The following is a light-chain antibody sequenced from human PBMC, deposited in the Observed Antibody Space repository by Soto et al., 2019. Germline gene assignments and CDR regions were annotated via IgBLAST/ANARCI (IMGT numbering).Light chain of an antibody. Sequence: DIQMTQSPSTLSASVGDRVTITCRGSQSVSSWLAWYQQKPGKAPKLLIYKASSLESGVPSRFSGSGSGTEFTLTISSLQPDDFATYYCQQYNSYWYTFGPGTKLEIK. CDR3: QQYNSYWYT. CDR1: QSVSSW. CDR2: KAS. J-gene: IGKJ2*01. V-gene: IGKV1-5*03.